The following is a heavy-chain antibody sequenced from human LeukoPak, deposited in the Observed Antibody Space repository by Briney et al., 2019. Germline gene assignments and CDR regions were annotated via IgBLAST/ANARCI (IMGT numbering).Heavy chain of an antibody. CDR3: ARGWWQQLTYYFDF. CDR2: ISSSGSTI. D-gene: IGHD6-13*01. CDR1: GFTFSDYY. V-gene: IGHV3-11*04. Sequence: GGSLRLSCAASGFTFSDYYMSWIRQAPGKGLEWVSYISSSGSTIYYADSVKGRFTISRDNAKNSLYLQMNSLRAEDTAVYYCARGWWQQLTYYFDFWGQGTLVTVSS. J-gene: IGHJ4*02.